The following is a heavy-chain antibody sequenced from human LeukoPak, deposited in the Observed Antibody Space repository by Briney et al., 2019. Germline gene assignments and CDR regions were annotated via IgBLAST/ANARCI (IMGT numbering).Heavy chain of an antibody. D-gene: IGHD6-19*01. CDR1: GGSISSGGYS. CDR2: IYHDGST. V-gene: IGHV4-30-2*01. Sequence: PSETLSLICAVSGGSISSGGYSWSWIRQPPGKGLEWIGYIYHDGSTYNNPSLKSRVTISRSRNQFSLNLNSVTAADTAVYYCARERSAWSTGSMDVWGQGTTVTVSS. J-gene: IGHJ6*02. CDR3: ARERSAWSTGSMDV.